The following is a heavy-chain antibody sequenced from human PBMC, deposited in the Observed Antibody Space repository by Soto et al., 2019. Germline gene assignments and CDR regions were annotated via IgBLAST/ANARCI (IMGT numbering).Heavy chain of an antibody. CDR1: GFTFNNYA. J-gene: IGHJ4*02. V-gene: IGHV3-23*01. D-gene: IGHD4-17*01. CDR3: AKPSAYGDFAGSFDS. Sequence: EVHLLESGGGLVQRGGSLRLSCVASGFTFNNYAMNWVRQPPGKGLEWVSNIGGRGGNTFYADSMRGRFTISRDNSKNTVYLQMNNLRVEDSATYYCAKPSAYGDFAGSFDSWGQGTLVTVSP. CDR2: IGGRGGNT.